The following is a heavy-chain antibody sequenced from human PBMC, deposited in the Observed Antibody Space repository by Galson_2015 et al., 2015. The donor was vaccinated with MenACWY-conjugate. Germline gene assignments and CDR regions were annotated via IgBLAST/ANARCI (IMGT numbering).Heavy chain of an antibody. CDR3: TRDSNRGFDMDG. J-gene: IGHJ6*02. CDR1: GFTFSTYN. V-gene: IGHV3-48*03. CDR2: ITSGSGTI. D-gene: IGHD1-14*01. Sequence: SLRLSCAASGFTFSTYNMNWVRQAPGKGLEWLSYITSGSGTIYYADSVRGRFTISRDDAKNSLYLQMSSLLVEDTAVYYCTRDSNRGFDMDGWGQGTTVTVSS.